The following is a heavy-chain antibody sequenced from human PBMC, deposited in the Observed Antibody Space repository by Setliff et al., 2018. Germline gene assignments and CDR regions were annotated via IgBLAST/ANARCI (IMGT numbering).Heavy chain of an antibody. J-gene: IGHJ4*02. CDR2: ISSSGSSV. V-gene: IGHV3-48*03. CDR3: ARVVGYCSGGSCYRDY. Sequence: LRLSCAASEFTFSSYEMNWVRQAPGKGLEWVSYISSSGSSVYYADSVKGRFTISRDNAKNSLYLQMNSLRAEDTAVYYCARVVGYCSGGSCYRDYWGQGTLVTVSS. D-gene: IGHD2-15*01. CDR1: EFTFSSYE.